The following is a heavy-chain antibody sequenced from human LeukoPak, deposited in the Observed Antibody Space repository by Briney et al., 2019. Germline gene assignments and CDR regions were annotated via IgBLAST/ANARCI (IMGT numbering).Heavy chain of an antibody. D-gene: IGHD3-10*01. CDR3: AIEGFLKDFDF. V-gene: IGHV3-23*01. CDR2: ITYSGDA. Sequence: GGSLRLSCAASGFIFSSYAMRWVRQAPGKGLEWVSSITYSGDAYYADSVKGRFTISRDNSQNTLYLQMNSLRAEDTAIYYCAIEGFLKDFDFWGQGTLVTVSS. CDR1: GFIFSSYA. J-gene: IGHJ4*02.